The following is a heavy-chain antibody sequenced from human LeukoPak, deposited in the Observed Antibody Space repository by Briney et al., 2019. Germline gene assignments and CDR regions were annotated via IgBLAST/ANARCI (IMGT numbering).Heavy chain of an antibody. V-gene: IGHV4-34*01. J-gene: IGHJ4*02. CDR3: ARDHGGAAAGGFDY. CDR1: GGSFSGYY. D-gene: IGHD6-13*01. CDR2: INHSGST. Sequence: SETLSLTCAVYGGSFSGYYWSWIRQPPGKGLEWIGEINHSGSTNYNPSLKSRVTISVDTSKNQFSLKLSSVTAADTAVYYCARDHGGAAAGGFDYWGQGTLVTVSS.